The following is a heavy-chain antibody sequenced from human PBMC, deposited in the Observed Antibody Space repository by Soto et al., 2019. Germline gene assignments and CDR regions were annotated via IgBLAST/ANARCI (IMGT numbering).Heavy chain of an antibody. V-gene: IGHV3-30*18. CDR3: AKGESLRYFAWTNYYYYYGMDV. Sequence: QVQLVESGGGVVQPGRSLRLSCAASGFTFSSYGMHWVRQAPGKGLEWVAVISYDGSNKYYADSVKGRFTISRDNSKNTLYLQMNSLRAEDTAVYYCAKGESLRYFAWTNYYYYYGMDVWGQGTTVTVSS. CDR2: ISYDGSNK. CDR1: GFTFSSYG. J-gene: IGHJ6*02. D-gene: IGHD3-9*01.